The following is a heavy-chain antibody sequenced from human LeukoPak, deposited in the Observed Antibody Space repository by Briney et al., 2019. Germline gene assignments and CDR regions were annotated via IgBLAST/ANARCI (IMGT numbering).Heavy chain of an antibody. J-gene: IGHJ4*02. D-gene: IGHD3-22*01. Sequence: GGSLRLSCAASGFTFSSYSMNWVRQAPGKGLEWVSYISSSGSTIYYADSVKGRFTISRDNAKNSLYLQMNSLRAEGTAVYYCAVGFYYDSSSTYWGQGTLVTVSS. CDR1: GFTFSSYS. CDR3: AVGFYYDSSSTY. CDR2: ISSSGSTI. V-gene: IGHV3-48*04.